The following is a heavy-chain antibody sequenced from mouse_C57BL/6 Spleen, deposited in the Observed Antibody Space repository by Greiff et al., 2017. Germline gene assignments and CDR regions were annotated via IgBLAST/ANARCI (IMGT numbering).Heavy chain of an antibody. V-gene: IGHV1-15*01. J-gene: IGHJ4*01. Sequence: QVQLKESGAELVRPGASVTLSCKASGYTFTDYEMHWVKQTPVHGLEWIGAIDPETGGTAYNQKFKGKAILTADKSSSTAYMELRSLTSEDSAVYYCTRRGLYYYGSSSYAMDYWGQGTSVTVSS. D-gene: IGHD1-1*01. CDR1: GYTFTDYE. CDR2: IDPETGGT. CDR3: TRRGLYYYGSSSYAMDY.